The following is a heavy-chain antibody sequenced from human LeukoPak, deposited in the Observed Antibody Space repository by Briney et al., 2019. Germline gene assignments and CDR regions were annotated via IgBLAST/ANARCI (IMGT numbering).Heavy chain of an antibody. D-gene: IGHD6-6*01. CDR3: ARGSYDSSSLYYYYYGMDV. Sequence: SETLSLTCTVSGGSISSYYWSWIRQPAGKGLEWIGRIYTSGSTNYNPSLKSQVTMSVDTSKNQFSLKLSSVTAADTAVYYCARGSYDSSSLYYYYYGMDVWGQGTTVTVSS. V-gene: IGHV4-4*07. CDR1: GGSISSYY. CDR2: IYTSGST. J-gene: IGHJ6*02.